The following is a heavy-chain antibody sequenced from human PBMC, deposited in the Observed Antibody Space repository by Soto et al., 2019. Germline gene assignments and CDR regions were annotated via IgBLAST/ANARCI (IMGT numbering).Heavy chain of an antibody. D-gene: IGHD1-20*01. J-gene: IGHJ4*02. CDR3: ARDEGITGTPGDFDY. CDR2: IYIGDST. V-gene: IGHV3-53*01. Sequence: GGSLRLSCAASGFTVSSSYMSWVRQAPGKGLEWVSVIYIGDSTYYADSVKGRFTMSRDSSKNTVYLQMNSLRPEDTAVYYCARDEGITGTPGDFDYWGQGALVTVSS. CDR1: GFTVSSSY.